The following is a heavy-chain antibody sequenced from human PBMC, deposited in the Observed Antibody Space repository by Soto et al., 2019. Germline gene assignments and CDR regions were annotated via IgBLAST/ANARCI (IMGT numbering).Heavy chain of an antibody. V-gene: IGHV1-69*06. CDR3: ARPPISSGYLPADD. J-gene: IGHJ4*02. Sequence: QVQLVQSGAEVKKPGSSVKVSCTASGGTFSSYAISWVRQAPGQGLEWMGGIITIFGTANYAQKFHGRVTITADKATSTAYMELSSLRSEDTAVYYCARPPISSGYLPADDWGQGSLVTVSS. CDR1: GGTFSSYA. D-gene: IGHD3-22*01. CDR2: IITIFGTA.